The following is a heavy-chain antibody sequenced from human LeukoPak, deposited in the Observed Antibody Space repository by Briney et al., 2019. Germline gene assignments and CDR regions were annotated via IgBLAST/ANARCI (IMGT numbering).Heavy chain of an antibody. CDR3: ASPAMAFIDQGRYNYYYYMDV. Sequence: SQTLSLTCTGSGGSISSGSYYWSWIRQPAGKGLEWIGRISTSGSTNYNPSLKSRVTISVDTSKNQFSLKLSSVTAADTAVYYCASPAMAFIDQGRYNYYYYMDVWGKGTTVTVSS. J-gene: IGHJ6*03. D-gene: IGHD5-18*01. CDR2: ISTSGST. V-gene: IGHV4-61*02. CDR1: GGSISSGSYY.